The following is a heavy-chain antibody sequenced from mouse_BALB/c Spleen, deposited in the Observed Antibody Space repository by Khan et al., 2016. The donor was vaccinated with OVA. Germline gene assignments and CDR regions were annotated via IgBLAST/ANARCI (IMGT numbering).Heavy chain of an antibody. D-gene: IGHD2-3*01. Sequence: VQLKESGAELVRPGALVNLSCKASGFNIKDYYMHWVKQRPEQGLEWIGWIDPENGNTIYDPKFQGKASITSDTSSNTAYLQLSSLTSEDTALYCWARGGYSPWFGYWGQGSLVTVSA. CDR2: IDPENGNT. CDR3: ARGGYSPWFGY. V-gene: IGHV14-1*02. J-gene: IGHJ3*01. CDR1: GFNIKDYY.